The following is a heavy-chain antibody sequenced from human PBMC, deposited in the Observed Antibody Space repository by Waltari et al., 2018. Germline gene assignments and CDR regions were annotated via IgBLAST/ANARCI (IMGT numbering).Heavy chain of an antibody. CDR3: AGDRAIGLFFDY. CDR2: VHQSCKT. V-gene: IGHV4-4*02. Sequence: QVQLQESGQGLVKPSGTPSLTCAVSGDSISGNYWWSWVRQSPEKGLEWIGQVHQSCKTHYNPSLQSRVTISVDKPKNQFSLNLNSVTAADTAVYYCAGDRAIGLFFDYWGRGTLVTVSS. D-gene: IGHD2-2*01. CDR1: GDSISGNYW. J-gene: IGHJ4*02.